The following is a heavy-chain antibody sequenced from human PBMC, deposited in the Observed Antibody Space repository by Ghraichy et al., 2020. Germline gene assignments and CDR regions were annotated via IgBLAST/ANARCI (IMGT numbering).Heavy chain of an antibody. CDR3: ARDRDVRSLTTSAFDY. Sequence: GGSLRLSCAASGFTFSSYGMHWVRQAPGKGLEWVAVIWYDGSNKYYADSVKGRFTISRDNSKNTLYLQMNSLRAEDTAVYYCARDRDVRSLTTSAFDYWGQGTLVTVSS. CDR1: GFTFSSYG. J-gene: IGHJ4*02. D-gene: IGHD1-1*01. CDR2: IWYDGSNK. V-gene: IGHV3-33*01.